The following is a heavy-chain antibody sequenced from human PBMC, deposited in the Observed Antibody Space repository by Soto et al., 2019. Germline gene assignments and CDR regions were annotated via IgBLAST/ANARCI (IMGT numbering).Heavy chain of an antibody. CDR2: IIPIFGTA. D-gene: IGHD3-3*01. Sequence: QVQLVQSGAEVKKPGSSVKVSCKASGGTFSSYAISWVRQAPGQGLEWMGRIIPIFGTANYAQKFQGRVTITAEESTSTAYMELSSLRSEDTAVYYCARDIIGGVVPYYYGMDVWGQGTTVTVSS. V-gene: IGHV1-69*18. J-gene: IGHJ6*02. CDR1: GGTFSSYA. CDR3: ARDIIGGVVPYYYGMDV.